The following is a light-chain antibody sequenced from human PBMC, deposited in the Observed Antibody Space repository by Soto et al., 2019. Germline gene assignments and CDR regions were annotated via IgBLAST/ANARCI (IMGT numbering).Light chain of an antibody. V-gene: IGLV2-11*01. J-gene: IGLJ2*01. CDR2: EVS. CDR1: SSDVGDYNY. CDR3: CSYAGTYTVV. Sequence: QSVLTQPRSVSGSPGQSVTISCTGTSSDVGDYNYVSWYQQHPGKAPKFIIYEVSKRPSGVPDRFSGSKSGNTASLTISGLQAEDEADYYCCSYAGTYTVVFGGGTKLTVL.